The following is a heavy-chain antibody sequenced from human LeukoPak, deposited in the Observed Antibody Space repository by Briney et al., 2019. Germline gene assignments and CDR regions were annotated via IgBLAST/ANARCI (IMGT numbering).Heavy chain of an antibody. CDR3: ARSGYYYDSSGGDY. CDR2: INPNSGGT. J-gene: IGHJ4*02. Sequence: ASVKVSCKASGYTFTSYYMHWVRQAPGQGLEWMGRINPNSGGTNFAQKFQGRVTVTRNTSITTVYMELSRLISGDTAVYYCARSGYYYDSSGGDYWGQGTLVTVSS. V-gene: IGHV1-2*06. D-gene: IGHD3-22*01. CDR1: GYTFTSYY.